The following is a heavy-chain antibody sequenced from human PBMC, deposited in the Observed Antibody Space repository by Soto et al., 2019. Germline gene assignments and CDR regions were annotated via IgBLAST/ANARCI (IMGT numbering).Heavy chain of an antibody. J-gene: IGHJ3*02. Sequence: QMQLQQSGPGLVEPSQTLSLTCTVSGGSIKAGGFYWSWIRQHPGRGLEWIGFMSYTGSTYSNPSLKSRVTLSVDTSKNQFSLNLPSVTAADTAVYYCARETLDYDLLTHSSSDDAFDIWGQGTVVSVSS. CDR3: ARETLDYDLLTHSSSDDAFDI. V-gene: IGHV4-31*03. CDR2: MSYTGST. D-gene: IGHD3-9*01. CDR1: GGSIKAGGFY.